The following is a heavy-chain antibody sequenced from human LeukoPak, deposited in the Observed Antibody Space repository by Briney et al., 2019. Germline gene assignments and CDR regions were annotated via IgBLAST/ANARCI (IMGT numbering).Heavy chain of an antibody. CDR2: ARKNGDNV. Sequence: GGSLRLSCVASGFTFRDHTTHWVRQAPGKGLEYVLGARKNGDNVYSAKSVKGRFSVSRDNSRNTLYLQMGSLRDEDMGVYYCATERCSPIVSDVFDLWGQGTMVTVSS. V-gene: IGHV3-64*01. CDR1: GFTFRDHT. D-gene: IGHD2-8*01. CDR3: ATERCSPIVSDVFDL. J-gene: IGHJ3*01.